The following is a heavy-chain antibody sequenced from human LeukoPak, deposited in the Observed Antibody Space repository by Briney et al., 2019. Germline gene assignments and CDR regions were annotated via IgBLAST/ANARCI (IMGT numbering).Heavy chain of an antibody. J-gene: IGHJ4*02. CDR2: IWYDGSNK. CDR3: ARDPGGIAVAFYFDY. Sequence: GGPLRLSCAASGFTFSSYGMHWVRQAPGKGLEWVAVIWYDGSNKYYADSVKGRFTISRDNSKNTLYLQMNSLRAEDTAVYYCARDPGGIAVAFYFDYWGQGTLVTVSS. CDR1: GFTFSSYG. V-gene: IGHV3-33*01. D-gene: IGHD6-19*01.